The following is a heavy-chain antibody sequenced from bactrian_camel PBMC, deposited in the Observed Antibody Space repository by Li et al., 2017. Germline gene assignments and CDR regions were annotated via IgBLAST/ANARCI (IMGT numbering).Heavy chain of an antibody. V-gene: IGHV3S1*01. J-gene: IGHJ4*01. Sequence: HVQLVESGGGSVQAGGSLRISCTASGATDRRHCMGWFRQAPGKAREGVAAIDTAGAPTYTYAVAGRFTISKDNVKNTLYLQLNSLKTEDTAVYYCAKAAYGGSSYNVWGQGTQVTVS. CDR3: AKAAYGGSSYNV. CDR1: GATDRRHC. D-gene: IGHD6*01. CDR2: IDTAGAP.